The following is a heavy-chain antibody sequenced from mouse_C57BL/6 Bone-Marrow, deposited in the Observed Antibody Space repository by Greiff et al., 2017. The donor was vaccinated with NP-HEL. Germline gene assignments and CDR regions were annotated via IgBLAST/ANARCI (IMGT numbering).Heavy chain of an antibody. CDR1: GYTFTSYG. CDR3: ARNGYWYFDV. V-gene: IGHV1-81*01. J-gene: IGHJ1*03. Sequence: VKLQESGAELARPGASVKLSCKASGYTFTSYGISWVKQRTGQGLEWIGEIYPRSGNTYYNEKFKGKATLTADKSSSTAYMELRSLTSEDSAVYFCARNGYWYFDVWGTGTTVTVSS. D-gene: IGHD1-1*02. CDR2: IYPRSGNT.